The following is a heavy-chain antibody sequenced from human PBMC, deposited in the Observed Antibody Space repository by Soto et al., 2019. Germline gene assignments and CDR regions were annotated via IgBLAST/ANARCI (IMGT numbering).Heavy chain of an antibody. J-gene: IGHJ4*02. V-gene: IGHV3-30-3*01. D-gene: IGHD3-10*01. CDR1: GFTFSNYA. Sequence: TGGSLRLSCAASGFTFSNYAMSWVRQAPGKGLEWVAVISYDGSNKYYADSVKGRFTISRDNSKNTLYLQMNSLRAEDTAVYYCARANYGSGRRGPFDYWGQGTLVTVSS. CDR2: ISYDGSNK. CDR3: ARANYGSGRRGPFDY.